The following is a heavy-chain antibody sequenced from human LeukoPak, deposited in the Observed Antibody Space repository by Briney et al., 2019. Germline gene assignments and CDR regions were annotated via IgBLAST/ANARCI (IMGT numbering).Heavy chain of an antibody. CDR2: IYYSGST. V-gene: IGHV4-59*01. Sequence: SETLSLTCTVSGGSISSYYWSWIRQPPGKGLEWIGYIYYSGSTNYNPSLKSRVTISVDTSKNQFSLKLSSVTAADTAVYYCARGMVRGVSNWFDPWGQGTLVTVSS. CDR1: GGSISSYY. D-gene: IGHD3-10*01. J-gene: IGHJ5*02. CDR3: ARGMVRGVSNWFDP.